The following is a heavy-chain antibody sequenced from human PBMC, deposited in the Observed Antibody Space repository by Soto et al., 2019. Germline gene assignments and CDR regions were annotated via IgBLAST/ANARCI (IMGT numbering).Heavy chain of an antibody. CDR1: GFTFSSYA. J-gene: IGHJ4*02. Sequence: GGSLRLSCAASGFTFSSYAMSWVRQAPGKGLEWVSAISGSGGSTYYADSVKGRFTISRDNSKNTLYLQMNSLRAEDTAVYYCAKDTNPSRGSWHSRPVFDYWGQGNLVTVSS. CDR2: ISGSGGST. D-gene: IGHD2-15*01. V-gene: IGHV3-23*01. CDR3: AKDTNPSRGSWHSRPVFDY.